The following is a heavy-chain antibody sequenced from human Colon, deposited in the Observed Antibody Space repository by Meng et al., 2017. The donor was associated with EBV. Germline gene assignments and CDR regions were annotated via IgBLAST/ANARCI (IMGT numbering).Heavy chain of an antibody. D-gene: IGHD1-1*01. Sequence: QGQLQESGPGLVKPSETLFLTCAVSGGSISSSNWWGWVRQSPEKGLEWIGEIFHSGLTNYNPSLQSRVTISVDKSKNQFSLEVTSVTAAGTAIYYCMRDLLVLEKNEVWGRGTLVTVSS. CDR1: GGSISSSNW. J-gene: IGHJ2*01. V-gene: IGHV4-4*02. CDR2: IFHSGLT. CDR3: MRDLLVLEKNEV.